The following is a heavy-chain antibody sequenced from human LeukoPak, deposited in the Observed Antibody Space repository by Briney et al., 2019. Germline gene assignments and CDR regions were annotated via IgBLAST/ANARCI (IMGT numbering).Heavy chain of an antibody. D-gene: IGHD3-22*01. CDR1: GFTFSSYA. CDR3: AKVLYYDSSGYADY. V-gene: IGHV3-30*04. CDR2: ISYDGSNK. Sequence: GRSLRLSCAASGFTFSSYAMHWVRQAPGKGLEWVAVISYDGSNKYYADSVKGRFTISRDNSKNTLYLQMNSLRAEDTAVYYCAKVLYYDSSGYADYWGQGTLVTVSS. J-gene: IGHJ4*02.